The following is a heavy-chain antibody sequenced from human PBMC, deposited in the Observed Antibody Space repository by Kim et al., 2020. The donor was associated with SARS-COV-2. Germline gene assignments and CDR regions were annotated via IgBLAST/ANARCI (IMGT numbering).Heavy chain of an antibody. D-gene: IGHD3-3*01. Sequence: SVKVSCKASGGTFSSYAISWVRQAPGQGLEWMGRIIPILGIANYAQKFQGRVTITADKSTSTAYMELSSLRSEDTAVYYCARDWPITMGYREGRFDPWG. J-gene: IGHJ5*02. CDR1: GGTFSSYA. V-gene: IGHV1-69*04. CDR2: IIPILGIA. CDR3: ARDWPITMGYREGRFDP.